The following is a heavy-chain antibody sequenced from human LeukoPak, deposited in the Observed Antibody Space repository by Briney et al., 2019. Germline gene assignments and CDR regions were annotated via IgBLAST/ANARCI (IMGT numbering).Heavy chain of an antibody. D-gene: IGHD3-10*01. V-gene: IGHV3-30*18. CDR2: ISYEGRVS. J-gene: IGHJ4*02. CDR1: GFTFSNYG. Sequence: GGSLRLSCVGSGFTFSNYGMQWVRQAPGKGLEWLTVISYEGRVSHYADSVKGRFTVSRDNSENTLLLQMNSLRAEDTAMYFCAKEGNARASHYLDSWGQGTLVTVSS. CDR3: AKEGNARASHYLDS.